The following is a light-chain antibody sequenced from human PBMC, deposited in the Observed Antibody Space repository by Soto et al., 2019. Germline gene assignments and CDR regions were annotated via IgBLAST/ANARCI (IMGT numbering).Light chain of an antibody. J-gene: IGKJ1*01. CDR1: QSISSW. Sequence: DIQMTQSPSTLSASVGDRVTITCRASQSISSWLAWYQQKPGKAPKILIYDASSLESGVPSRFNGSGSGTEFTLTISSLQPDDFATYYCQQYNSYASWTFGQGTKVEIK. CDR2: DAS. V-gene: IGKV1-5*01. CDR3: QQYNSYASWT.